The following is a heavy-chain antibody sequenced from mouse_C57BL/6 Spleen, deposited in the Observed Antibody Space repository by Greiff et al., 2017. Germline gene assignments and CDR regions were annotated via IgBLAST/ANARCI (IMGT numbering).Heavy chain of an antibody. D-gene: IGHD1-1*01. CDR2: ISSGSSTI. Sequence: EVKLMESGGGLVKPGGSLKLSCAASGFTFSDYGMHWVRQAPEKGLEWVAYISSGSSTIYYADTVKGRFTISRDNAKNTLFLQMTSLRSEDTAMYYCARSTTVVRDAMDYWGQGTSVTVSS. V-gene: IGHV5-17*01. CDR3: ARSTTVVRDAMDY. CDR1: GFTFSDYG. J-gene: IGHJ4*01.